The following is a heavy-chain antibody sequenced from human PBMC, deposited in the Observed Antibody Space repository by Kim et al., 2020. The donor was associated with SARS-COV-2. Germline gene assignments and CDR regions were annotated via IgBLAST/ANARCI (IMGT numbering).Heavy chain of an antibody. CDR2: IYYSGST. CDR3: ARGFMGSSGLQYYYYGMDV. V-gene: IGHV4-59*13. J-gene: IGHJ6*02. D-gene: IGHD6-6*01. Sequence: SETLSLTCTVSGGSISSYYWSWIRQPPGKGLEWIGYIYYSGSTNYNPSLKSRVTISVDTSKNQFSLKLSSVTAADTAVYYCARGFMGSSGLQYYYYGMDVWGQGTTVTVSS. CDR1: GGSISSYY.